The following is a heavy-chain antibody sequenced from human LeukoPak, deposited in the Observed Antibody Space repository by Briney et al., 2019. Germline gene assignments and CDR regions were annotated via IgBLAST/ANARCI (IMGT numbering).Heavy chain of an antibody. Sequence: PGRSLGLSCAASGFTFSSYVMHWVRQAPGTGLEWVADVLYDGTTEHYADSVKGRFTISRDNAKNSLYLQMNSLRAEDTAVYYCARDWGGSGSYDWGQGTLVTVSS. CDR2: VLYDGTTE. D-gene: IGHD3-10*01. V-gene: IGHV3-30*03. CDR3: ARDWGGSGSYD. CDR1: GFTFSSYV. J-gene: IGHJ4*02.